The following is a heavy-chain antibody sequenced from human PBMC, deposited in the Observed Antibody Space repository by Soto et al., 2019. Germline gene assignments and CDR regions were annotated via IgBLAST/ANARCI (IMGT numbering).Heavy chain of an antibody. CDR3: ARDRRPSFYDTGVQSGFLQ. D-gene: IGHD2-8*02. J-gene: IGHJ4*02. CDR2: ITPNGDST. Sequence: QVQLVQSGADVRKPGASVKVSCKASGYTLTNFYMHWVRQAPGQGLELMGTITPNGDSTTYPPKYQDRVTMTTDTSTCTVDMDLSSLTSEDTAVYYCARDRRPSFYDTGVQSGFLQWGQGTLVTGSS. CDR1: GYTLTNFY. V-gene: IGHV1-46*01.